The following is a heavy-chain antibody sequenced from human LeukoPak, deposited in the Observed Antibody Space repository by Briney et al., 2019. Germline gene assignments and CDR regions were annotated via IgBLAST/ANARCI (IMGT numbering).Heavy chain of an antibody. CDR1: GFTFSSYW. V-gene: IGHV3-7*01. CDR2: IKQEGSEK. D-gene: IGHD3-22*01. CDR3: ARARYGSSGYFGY. J-gene: IGHJ4*02. Sequence: PGGSLRLSCAASGFTFSSYWMSWVRQAPGKGLEWVANIKQEGSEKYYVDSVKGRFTISRDNAKNSLYLQMNSLRAEDTAVYYCARARYGSSGYFGYWGQGTLVTVSS.